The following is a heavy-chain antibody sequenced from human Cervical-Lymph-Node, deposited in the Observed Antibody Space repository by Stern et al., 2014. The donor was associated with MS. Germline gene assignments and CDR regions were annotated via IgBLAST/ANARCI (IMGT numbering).Heavy chain of an antibody. D-gene: IGHD6-19*01. CDR3: ARMYSSTHRLDY. V-gene: IGHV2-70*04. CDR2: IDWDDDK. J-gene: IGHJ4*02. CDR1: GFSLSTSGMC. Sequence: QITLKESGPALVTPTQTLTLTCTFSGFSLSTSGMCVSWIRQPPGKALEWLARIDWDDDKFYSTSLKTRLTISKDTSKNQVVLTMANMDPIDTATYYCARMYSSTHRLDYWGQGTLVTVSS.